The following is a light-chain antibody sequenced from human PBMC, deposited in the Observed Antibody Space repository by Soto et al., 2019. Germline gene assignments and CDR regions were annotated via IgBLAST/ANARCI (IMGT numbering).Light chain of an antibody. J-gene: IGKJ1*01. V-gene: IGKV3-20*01. CDR3: QQYGSSPWT. CDR1: QTIRNNY. Sequence: ETVLTQSPATLSLSPGERATLSCRASQTIRNNYLAWYRQTPGQAPRLLIYGASNRATGIADRFSGSGSGTDLTLIISRLEPEDFALYYCQQYGSSPWTFGQGTKLEIK. CDR2: GAS.